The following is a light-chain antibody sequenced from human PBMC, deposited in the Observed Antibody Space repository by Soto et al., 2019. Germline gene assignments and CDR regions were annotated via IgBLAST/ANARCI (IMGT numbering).Light chain of an antibody. J-gene: IGKJ1*01. CDR1: QSINSR. CDR3: QQSYSRVT. Sequence: DIQMTQSPSSLSASVGDTVTITCRASQSINSRFSWYQQKAGQAPKLLIYAASRLQSGAPSRFSGSGSGTDFTLTISSLQPEDFATYFCQQSYSRVTFGQGTKVDIK. V-gene: IGKV1-39*01. CDR2: AAS.